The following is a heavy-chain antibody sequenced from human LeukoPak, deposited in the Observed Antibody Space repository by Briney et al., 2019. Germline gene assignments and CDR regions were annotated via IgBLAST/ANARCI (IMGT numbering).Heavy chain of an antibody. V-gene: IGHV1-8*01. CDR2: MNPNSGNT. Sequence: GASVTVSCKASGYTFTSYDINWVRQAPGQGLEWMEWMNPNSGNTGYAQKFQGRVTMTRNTSISTAYMELSSLRSEDTAVYYCARGITGTTDYYYYYMDVWGKGTTVTVSS. D-gene: IGHD1-20*01. CDR3: ARGITGTTDYYYYYMDV. J-gene: IGHJ6*03. CDR1: GYTFTSYD.